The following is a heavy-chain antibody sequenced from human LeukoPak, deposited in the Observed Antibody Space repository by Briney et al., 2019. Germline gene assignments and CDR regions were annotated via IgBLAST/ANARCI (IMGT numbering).Heavy chain of an antibody. J-gene: IGHJ4*02. CDR1: GFTFGNAW. V-gene: IGHV3-23*01. CDR3: AKRGVVIRVILVGFHKEAYYFDS. Sequence: GGSLRLSCAASGFTFGNAWMSWVRQAPGKGLEWVAGISGSGGSTNYADSVKGRFTISRDNPKNTLYLHMNSLRAEDTAVYFCAKRGVVIRVILVGFHKEAYYFDSWGQGALVTVSS. CDR2: ISGSGGST. D-gene: IGHD3-22*01.